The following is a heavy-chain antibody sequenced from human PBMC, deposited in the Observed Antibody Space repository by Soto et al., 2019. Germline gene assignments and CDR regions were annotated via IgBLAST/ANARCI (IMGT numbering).Heavy chain of an antibody. Sequence: PGGSLRLSCAASGFTLSDYYMTWIRQAPGKGLEWVAYISSASSNINYADSVKGRFTISRDNAKNLVSLQMISLRADDTAVYFCARRRNSGCDSRGQGALVTVS. V-gene: IGHV3-11*01. J-gene: IGHJ5*01. CDR2: ISSASSNI. D-gene: IGHD6-19*01. CDR1: GFTLSDYY. CDR3: ARRRNSGCDS.